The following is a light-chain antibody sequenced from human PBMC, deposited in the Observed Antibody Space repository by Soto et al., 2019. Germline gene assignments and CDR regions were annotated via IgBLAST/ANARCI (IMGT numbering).Light chain of an antibody. CDR3: QQYGSSLRFT. CDR2: GAS. Sequence: EIVLTQSPGTLSLSPRERATLSCRASQSVSSSYLAWYQQKPGQAPRLLIYGASSRATGIPDRFSGSGSGTDFTLTISRLEPEDFAVYYCQQYGSSLRFTFGPGTKVDIK. CDR1: QSVSSSY. V-gene: IGKV3-20*01. J-gene: IGKJ3*01.